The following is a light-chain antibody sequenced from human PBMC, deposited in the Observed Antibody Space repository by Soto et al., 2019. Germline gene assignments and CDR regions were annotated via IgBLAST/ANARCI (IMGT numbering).Light chain of an antibody. CDR3: QQYNKWTPYT. J-gene: IGKJ2*01. CDR2: GAS. Sequence: EIVMTQSPANLSVSPGERATLSCRAGQIVSSNLAWYQQKPGQCPRLLIYGASTRATSIPARFSGSGSGTEFTLTIHSLQSEEFAGYYCQQYNKWTPYTFVQGTKLEIK. CDR1: QIVSSN. V-gene: IGKV3-15*01.